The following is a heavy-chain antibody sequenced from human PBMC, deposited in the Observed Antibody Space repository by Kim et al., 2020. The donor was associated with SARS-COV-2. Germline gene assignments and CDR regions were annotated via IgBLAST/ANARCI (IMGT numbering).Heavy chain of an antibody. CDR3: AKDHYYGSGSSYYYYAM. CDR2: ISYDGSNK. D-gene: IGHD3-10*01. Sequence: GGSLRLSCAASGFTFSSYAMHWVRQAPGKGLEWVAVISYDGSNKYYADSVKGRFTISRDNSKNTLYLQMNSLRAEDTAVYYCAKDHYYGSGSSYYYYAM. J-gene: IGHJ6*01. V-gene: IGHV3-30*18. CDR1: GFTFSSYA.